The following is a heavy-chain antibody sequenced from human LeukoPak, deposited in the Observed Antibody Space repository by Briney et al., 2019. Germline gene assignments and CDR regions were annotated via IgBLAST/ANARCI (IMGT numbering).Heavy chain of an antibody. V-gene: IGHV3-48*04. J-gene: IGHJ4*02. CDR2: ISSSGSTI. CDR1: GFTFSSYA. CDR3: ARGNLWVDDVSSFYYFDY. Sequence: PGGSLRLSCAASGFTFSSYAMSWVRQAPGKGLEWVSYISSSGSTIYYADSVKGRFTISRDNAKNSLYLQMNSLRAEDTAVYYCARGNLWVDDVSSFYYFDYWGQGTLVTVSS. D-gene: IGHD1-14*01.